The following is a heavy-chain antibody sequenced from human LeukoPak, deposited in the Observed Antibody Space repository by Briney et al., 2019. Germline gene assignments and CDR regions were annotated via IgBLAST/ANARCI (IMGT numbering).Heavy chain of an antibody. J-gene: IGHJ4*02. V-gene: IGHV4-30-4*08. Sequence: SQTLSLTCTVSGVSISSGDYYWSWIRQPPGKGLEWIGEINHSGSTNYNPSLKSRVTISVDTSKNQFSLKLSSVTAADTAVYYCARAKRRTSSLIYYFDSWGQGALVTVSS. CDR3: ARAKRRTSSLIYYFDS. CDR2: INHSGST. D-gene: IGHD3-16*01. CDR1: GVSISSGDYY.